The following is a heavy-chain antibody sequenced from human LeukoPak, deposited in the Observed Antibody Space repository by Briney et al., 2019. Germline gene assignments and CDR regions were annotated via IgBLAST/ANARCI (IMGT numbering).Heavy chain of an antibody. D-gene: IGHD5-18*01. CDR2: ISSSGSTI. J-gene: IGHJ6*03. V-gene: IGHV3-48*03. CDR1: GFTFSSYE. CDR3: AKDKRWGPGWIQLWGLDYYMDV. Sequence: QPGGSLRLSCAASGFTFSSYEMNWVRQAPGKGLEWVSYISSSGSTIYYADSVKGRFTISRDNAKNSLYLQMNSLRAEDTAVYYCAKDKRWGPGWIQLWGLDYYMDVWGKGTTVTVSS.